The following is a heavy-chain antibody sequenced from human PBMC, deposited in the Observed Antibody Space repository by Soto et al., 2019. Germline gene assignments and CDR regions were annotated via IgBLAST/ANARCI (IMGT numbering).Heavy chain of an antibody. CDR2: ISRDGLNT. CDR1: GFGFGSFG. J-gene: IGHJ4*02. V-gene: IGHV3-30*03. D-gene: IGHD6-19*01. CDR3: ARDPDPPYSSRWSFDY. Sequence: GGSLRLSCAASGFGFGSFGMHWVRQAPGQGLEWLAFISRDGLNTFYADSVRGRFTMSRDNSKNTLYLQMNSLRAEDTAVYYCARDPDPPYSSRWSFDYWGQGTLVTVSS.